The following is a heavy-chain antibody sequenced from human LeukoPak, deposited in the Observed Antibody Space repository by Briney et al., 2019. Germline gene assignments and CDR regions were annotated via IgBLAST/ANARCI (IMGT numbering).Heavy chain of an antibody. CDR3: AKSNWFDP. CDR2: INTDGTDT. Sequence: GGSLRLPCGASGFIFSKQWMNWVRQAPGKGLVWVARINTDGTDTSYADSVKGRFTISRDNAKDTLYLQMNSLRPEDTAVYYCAKSNWFDPWGQGTLVTVSS. CDR1: GFIFSKQW. V-gene: IGHV3-74*01. J-gene: IGHJ5*02.